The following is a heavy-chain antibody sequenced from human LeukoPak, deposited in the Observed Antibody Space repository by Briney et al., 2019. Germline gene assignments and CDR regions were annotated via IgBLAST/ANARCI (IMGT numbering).Heavy chain of an antibody. CDR2: ITHDASED. D-gene: IGHD1-26*01. CDR1: GFTFSSYA. Sequence: GGSLRLSCAASGFTFSSYAMHWVRQAPGKGLEWVAVITHDASEDYHADSVKGRFTISRDQSKKTLDLQMNSLRVEDTAVYYCVRTPYRRGPFDNWGPGTLVTVSS. CDR3: VRTPYRRGPFDN. J-gene: IGHJ4*02. V-gene: IGHV3-30*03.